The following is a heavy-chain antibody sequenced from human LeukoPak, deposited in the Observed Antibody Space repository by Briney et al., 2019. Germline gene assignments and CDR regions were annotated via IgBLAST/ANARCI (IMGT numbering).Heavy chain of an antibody. Sequence: SETLSLTCTVSGGSVSSGSYYWSWIRQPPGKGLEWIGYIYYSGSTNYNPSLKSRVTISVDTSKNQFPLKLSSVTAADTAVYCCARGSSSLEWLLYLDYYYMDVWGKGTTVTVSS. CDR3: ARGSSSLEWLLYLDYYYMDV. J-gene: IGHJ6*03. CDR2: IYYSGST. D-gene: IGHD3-3*01. CDR1: GGSVSSGSYY. V-gene: IGHV4-61*01.